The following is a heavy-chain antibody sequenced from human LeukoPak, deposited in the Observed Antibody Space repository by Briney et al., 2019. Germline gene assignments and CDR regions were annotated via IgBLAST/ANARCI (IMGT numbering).Heavy chain of an antibody. CDR2: IYYSGST. Sequence: SETLSLTCTVSGGSISSYYWSWIRQPPGKGLEWIGYIYYSGSTNYNPSLKSRVTISVDTSKNQFSLKLSSVTAADTAVYYCARGEPYSSGTNFDYWGQGTLVTVSS. CDR1: GGSISSYY. J-gene: IGHJ4*02. CDR3: ARGEPYSSGTNFDY. D-gene: IGHD6-19*01. V-gene: IGHV4-59*01.